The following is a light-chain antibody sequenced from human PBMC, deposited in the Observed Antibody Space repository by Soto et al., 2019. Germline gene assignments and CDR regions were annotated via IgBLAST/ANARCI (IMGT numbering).Light chain of an antibody. J-gene: IGKJ5*01. Sequence: EIVLTQSLGTLSLSPGESATLSCRASRSLDSGQLAWYQQKVGRAPRLLIHDAFMRATGIPDRFSGSGSGTDFTLTIARLEPEDFAVYYCQQYGDSPRTFGQGTRLETK. V-gene: IGKV3-20*01. CDR1: RSLDSGQ. CDR2: DAF. CDR3: QQYGDSPRT.